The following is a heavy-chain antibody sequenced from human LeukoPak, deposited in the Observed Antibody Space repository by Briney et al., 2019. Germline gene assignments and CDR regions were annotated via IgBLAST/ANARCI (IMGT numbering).Heavy chain of an antibody. CDR3: ATSVVVAVSRAFDI. J-gene: IGHJ3*02. CDR2: MNPNSGNT. D-gene: IGHD2-15*01. Sequence: GASVKVSCKASGYTFTSYDINWVRQATGQGLEWMGWMNPNSGNTGYAQKFQGRVTMTRNTSISTAYMELSSLRSEDTAVYYCATSVVVAVSRAFDIWGQGTMVTVSS. CDR1: GYTFTSYD. V-gene: IGHV1-8*01.